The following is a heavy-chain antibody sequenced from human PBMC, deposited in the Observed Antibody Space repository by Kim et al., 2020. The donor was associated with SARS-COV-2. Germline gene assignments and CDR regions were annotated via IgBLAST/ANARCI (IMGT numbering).Heavy chain of an antibody. CDR3: ARLSPGEPNYYFDY. J-gene: IGHJ4*02. V-gene: IGHV4-39*01. Sequence: SETLSLTCTVSGGSISSSSYYWGWIRQPPGKGLEWIGSIYYSGSTYYNPSLKSRVTISVDTSKNQFSLKLSSVTAADTAVYYCARLSPGEPNYYFDYWGQGTLVTVSS. CDR1: GGSISSSSYY. D-gene: IGHD4-17*01. CDR2: IYYSGST.